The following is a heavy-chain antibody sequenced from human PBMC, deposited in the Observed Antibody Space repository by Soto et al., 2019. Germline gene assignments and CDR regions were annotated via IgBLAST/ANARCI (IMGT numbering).Heavy chain of an antibody. J-gene: IGHJ4*02. CDR3: ARAMGDSYFDC. CDR1: GGSISSGGYF. CDR2: IYDSEKK. D-gene: IGHD4-4*01. Sequence: NPSETLSLTCTVSGGSISSGGYFWSWIRQPPGKGLEWIGHIYDSEKKYYDPSLKSRVNISVDMSKNQFSLKLSSVTAADTAVYFCARAMGDSYFDCWGQGSLVTVSS. V-gene: IGHV4-31*02.